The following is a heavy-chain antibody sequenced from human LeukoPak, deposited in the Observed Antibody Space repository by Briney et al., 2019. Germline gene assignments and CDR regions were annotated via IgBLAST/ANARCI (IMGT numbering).Heavy chain of an antibody. J-gene: IGHJ4*02. Sequence: GGSLRLSCAASGFTFSIYAMGWVRQAPGKGLEWVSAISGSGGTTYYADSVKGRFTISRDNSKNTLYLQMNGLRAEDTAVYYCASPSDLYDTSGYYYWGQGALVTVSS. CDR3: ASPSDLYDTSGYYY. CDR2: ISGSGGTT. D-gene: IGHD3-22*01. CDR1: GFTFSIYA. V-gene: IGHV3-23*01.